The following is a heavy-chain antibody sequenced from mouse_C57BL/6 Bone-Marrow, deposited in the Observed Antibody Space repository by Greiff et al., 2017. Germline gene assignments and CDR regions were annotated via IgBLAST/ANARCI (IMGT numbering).Heavy chain of an antibody. V-gene: IGHV1-85*01. CDR1: GYTFTSYD. CDR3: ARLEFDGSSGDWYFDV. D-gene: IGHD1-1*01. J-gene: IGHJ1*03. Sequence: VQLVESGPGLVKPGASVKLSCKASGYTFTSYDINWVKQRPGQGLEWIGWIYPRDGSTKYNEQFKGKATLTVDTSSSNSYMALHSLTSEDSAVYFCARLEFDGSSGDWYFDVGGTGTAVTVTA. CDR2: IYPRDGST.